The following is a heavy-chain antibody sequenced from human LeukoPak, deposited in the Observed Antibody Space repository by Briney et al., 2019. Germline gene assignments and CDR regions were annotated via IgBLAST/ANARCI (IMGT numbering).Heavy chain of an antibody. Sequence: GGSLRLSCAASGFTFSSYWMHWVRQAPGKGLVWVSRINTDGSSTSYADSVKGRFTISRDNAKNTLYLQMNSLRAEDTAVYYCARDELYSGSYRDDAFDIWGQGTMVTVSS. CDR2: INTDGSST. J-gene: IGHJ3*02. CDR1: GFTFSSYW. D-gene: IGHD1-26*01. CDR3: ARDELYSGSYRDDAFDI. V-gene: IGHV3-74*01.